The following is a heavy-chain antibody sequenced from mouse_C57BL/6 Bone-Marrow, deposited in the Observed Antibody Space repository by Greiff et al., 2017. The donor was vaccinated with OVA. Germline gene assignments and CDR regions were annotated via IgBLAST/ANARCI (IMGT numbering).Heavy chain of an antibody. V-gene: IGHV10-1*01. Sequence: EVNVVESGGGLVQPKGSLKLSCAASGFSFNTYAMNWVRQAPGKGLEWVARIRSKSNNYATYYADSVKDRFTISRDDSESMLYLQRNNLKTEDTAMYYCVRHDVYWYFDVWGTGTTVTVSS. CDR2: IRSKSNNYAT. D-gene: IGHD2-3*01. CDR3: VRHDVYWYFDV. J-gene: IGHJ1*03. CDR1: GFSFNTYA.